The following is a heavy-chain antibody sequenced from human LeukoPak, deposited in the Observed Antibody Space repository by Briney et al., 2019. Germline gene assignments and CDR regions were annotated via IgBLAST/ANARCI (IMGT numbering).Heavy chain of an antibody. CDR1: EFTFSIYA. V-gene: IGHV3-64*01. J-gene: IGHJ4*02. CDR3: ARDMNRSGWYTFDY. Sequence: GGSLRLSCAASEFTFSIYAMHWVRQGPGKGLEYVSGISSNGGRTYYANSVKGRFTISRDKSKNTLYLQMGGLRDESIAVYYCARDMNRSGWYTFDYWGQGTLVTVSS. CDR2: ISSNGGRT. D-gene: IGHD6-19*01.